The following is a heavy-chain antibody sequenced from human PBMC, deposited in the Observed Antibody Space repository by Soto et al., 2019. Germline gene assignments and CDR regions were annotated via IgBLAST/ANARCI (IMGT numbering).Heavy chain of an antibody. CDR3: ARGTFDTSGNYFAGWFGP. D-gene: IGHD3-22*01. J-gene: IGHJ5*02. CDR1: AYIFTDYY. V-gene: IGHV1-2*02. Sequence: QVQLEQSGAEVKKPGASVKVSCKASAYIFTDYYIHWVRQAPGQGLEWMGWIIPNNGGTKYAQKFQDTVTMTRDTSITTASMDLSRLRSDDTAVYYCARGTFDTSGNYFAGWFGPWGQGTLVTVSS. CDR2: IIPNNGGT.